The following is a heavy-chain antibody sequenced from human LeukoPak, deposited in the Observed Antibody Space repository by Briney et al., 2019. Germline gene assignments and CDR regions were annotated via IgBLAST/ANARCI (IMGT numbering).Heavy chain of an antibody. CDR1: GGTFSSYT. CDR3: ARDFDAWNAYDI. D-gene: IGHD3-16*01. Sequence: ASVKVSCKASGGTFSSYTIGWVRQAPGQGLEWMGGIIPIFGTANYAQKFQGRVTITADESTSTAYMELSSLRSEDTAVYYCARDFDAWNAYDIWGQGTMVTVSS. J-gene: IGHJ3*02. V-gene: IGHV1-69*13. CDR2: IIPIFGTA.